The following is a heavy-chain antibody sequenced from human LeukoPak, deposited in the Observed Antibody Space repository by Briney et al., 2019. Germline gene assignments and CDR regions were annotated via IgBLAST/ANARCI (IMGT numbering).Heavy chain of an antibody. CDR3: ARLFGLGYLFLP. D-gene: IGHD3-3*01. Sequence: PSETLSLTCAVSGYSISSGYYWGGIRQPPGKGLEWIGSIYHSGSTYYNPSLKSRVTISVDTSKNQFSLKLRSVSPADTALYNCARLFGLGYLFLPCGEGALVTVSS. CDR1: GYSISSGYY. V-gene: IGHV4-38-2*01. J-gene: IGHJ1*01. CDR2: IYHSGST.